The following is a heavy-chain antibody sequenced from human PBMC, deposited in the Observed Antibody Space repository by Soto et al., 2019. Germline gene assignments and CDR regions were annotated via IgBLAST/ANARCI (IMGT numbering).Heavy chain of an antibody. CDR2: IIPTLGIA. Sequence: SVKVSCKASGGTFSSYTISWVRQAPGQGLEWMGRIIPTLGIANYAQKFQGRVTITADKSTSTAYMELSSLRSEDTAVYYCARDCSSTSCYAYPWGQGTLVTVSS. CDR3: ARDCSSTSCYAYP. J-gene: IGHJ5*02. D-gene: IGHD2-2*01. CDR1: GGTFSSYT. V-gene: IGHV1-69*04.